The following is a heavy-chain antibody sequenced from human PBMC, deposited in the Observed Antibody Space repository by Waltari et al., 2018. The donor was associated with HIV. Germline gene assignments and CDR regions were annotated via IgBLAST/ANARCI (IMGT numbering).Heavy chain of an antibody. Sequence: QLRLQESGPGLVKPSETLSLTCTVTGGSISSRTYYGGWIRQPPGKGLEWIGSSFYRWRTYYNPSLKSRVTISVDTSKNQFSLKLNSVTAADTAVYYCMNMMGYYYGSSGYSSWGQGTLVTVSS. CDR3: MNMMGYYYGSSGYSS. D-gene: IGHD3-22*01. CDR2: SFYRWRT. CDR1: GGSISSRTYY. V-gene: IGHV4-39*07. J-gene: IGHJ5*02.